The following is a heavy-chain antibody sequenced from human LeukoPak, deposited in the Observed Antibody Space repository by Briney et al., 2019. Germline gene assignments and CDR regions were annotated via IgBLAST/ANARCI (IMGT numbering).Heavy chain of an antibody. J-gene: IGHJ4*02. CDR3: ARGRVVAGAFDY. V-gene: IGHV3-30*02. CDR1: GFTFNNYG. CDR2: IRYNGNNQ. Sequence: GGSLRLSCAASGFTFNNYGMHWVRQAPGKGLEWVAFIRYNGNNQYYADSVKGRFTISRDNSKNTLYLQMNSLRAEDTAVYYCARGRVVAGAFDYWGQGTLVTVSS. D-gene: IGHD2-15*01.